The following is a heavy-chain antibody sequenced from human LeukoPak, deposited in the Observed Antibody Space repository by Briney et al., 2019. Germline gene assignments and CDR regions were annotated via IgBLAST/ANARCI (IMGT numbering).Heavy chain of an antibody. V-gene: IGHV3-7*01. CDR1: GFTFTTYW. CDR2: INQDGTEK. D-gene: IGHD3-3*01. Sequence: PGGSLRLSCAASGFTFTTYWMTWVRQAPGKGLEWVANINQDGTEKHYVDSVKGRLTISRDNAKNSLYLQMNSLRAEDTAVYYCARDQGFSYYYYYMDVWGKGTTVTVSS. CDR3: ARDQGFSYYYYYMDV. J-gene: IGHJ6*03.